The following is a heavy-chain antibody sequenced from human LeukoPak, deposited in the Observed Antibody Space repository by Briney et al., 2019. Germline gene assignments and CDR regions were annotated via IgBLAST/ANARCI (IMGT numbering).Heavy chain of an antibody. V-gene: IGHV4-59*01. CDR3: ARDYYDSSGYYDY. Sequence: PSETLSLTCTVSGGSISSYYWSWIRQPPGKGLEWIGYIYYSGSTNYNPSLKSRVTISVDTSKNQFSLKLSSVTAADTAVYYCARDYYDSSGYYDYWGQATLVTVSS. CDR1: GGSISSYY. D-gene: IGHD3-22*01. J-gene: IGHJ4*02. CDR2: IYYSGST.